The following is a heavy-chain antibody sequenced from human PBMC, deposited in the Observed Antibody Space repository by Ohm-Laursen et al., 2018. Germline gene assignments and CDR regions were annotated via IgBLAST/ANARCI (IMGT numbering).Heavy chain of an antibody. CDR2: IIGSDDST. V-gene: IGHV3-23*01. J-gene: IGHJ4*02. D-gene: IGHD2-15*01. CDR1: GFTFSSYG. Sequence: GSLRLSCAASGFTFSSYGMHWVRQAPGKGLEWVSVIIGSDDSTYYADSVRGRFTISRDNSKNTLYLQMNSLRAEDTAVYYCAKDVGYCSGGSCYPGGLDYWGQGTLVTVSS. CDR3: AKDVGYCSGGSCYPGGLDY.